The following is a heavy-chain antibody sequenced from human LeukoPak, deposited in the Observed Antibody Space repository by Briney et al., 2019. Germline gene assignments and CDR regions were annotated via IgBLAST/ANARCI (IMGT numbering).Heavy chain of an antibody. CDR1: GYTFTSYD. CDR2: MNPNSGNT. V-gene: IGHV1-8*01. J-gene: IGHJ6*02. D-gene: IGHD2-2*01. CDR3: ARDPFEDIVVVPAAPKYYYYYYGMDV. Sequence: ASVKVSCKASGYTFTSYDINWVRQATGQGLEWMGWMNPNSGNTGYAQKFQGRVTMTRNTSISTAYMELSSLRSEDTAVYYCARDPFEDIVVVPAAPKYYYYYYGMDVWGQGTTVTVSS.